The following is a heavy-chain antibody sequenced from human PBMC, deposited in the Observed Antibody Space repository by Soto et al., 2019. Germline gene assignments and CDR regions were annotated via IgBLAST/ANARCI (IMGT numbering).Heavy chain of an antibody. CDR3: AAGDSSGYGIYYYGMDV. V-gene: IGHV1-69*02. CDR1: GGTFSSYT. CDR2: IIPILGIA. D-gene: IGHD3-22*01. Sequence: QVQLVQSGAEVKKPGSSVKVSCKASGGTFSSYTISWVRQAPGQGLEWMGRIIPILGIANYAQKFQGRVTITADKSTSTAYMELSSLRSEDTAVYYCAAGDSSGYGIYYYGMDVWGQGTTVTVSS. J-gene: IGHJ6*02.